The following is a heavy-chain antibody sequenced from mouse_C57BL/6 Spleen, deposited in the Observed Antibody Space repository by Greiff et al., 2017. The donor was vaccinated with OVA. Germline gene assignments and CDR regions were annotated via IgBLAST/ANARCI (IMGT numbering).Heavy chain of an antibody. CDR2: IHPNSGST. CDR1: GYTFTSYW. J-gene: IGHJ2*01. Sequence: VQLQQPGAELVKPGASVKSSCKASGYTFTSYWMHWVKQRPGQGLEWIGMIHPNSGSTNYNEKFKSKATLTVDKSSSTAYMQLSSLTSEDSAVYYCARSARDGYFDYWGQGTTLTVSS. CDR3: ARSARDGYFDY. D-gene: IGHD3-1*01. V-gene: IGHV1-64*01.